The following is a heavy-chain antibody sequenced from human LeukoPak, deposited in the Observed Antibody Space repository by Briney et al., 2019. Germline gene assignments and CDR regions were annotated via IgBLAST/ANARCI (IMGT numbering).Heavy chain of an antibody. CDR1: GYTFTGYY. CDR3: ARDSIVVVPAAMGAGLGVWFDP. V-gene: IGHV1-2*04. D-gene: IGHD2-2*01. Sequence: ASVKVSCKASGYTFTGYYMHWVRQAPGQGLEWMGWVNPNSGGTNYAQKFQGWVTMTRDTSISTAYMELSRLRSDDTAVYYCARDSIVVVPAAMGAGLGVWFDPWGQGTLVTVSS. J-gene: IGHJ5*02. CDR2: VNPNSGGT.